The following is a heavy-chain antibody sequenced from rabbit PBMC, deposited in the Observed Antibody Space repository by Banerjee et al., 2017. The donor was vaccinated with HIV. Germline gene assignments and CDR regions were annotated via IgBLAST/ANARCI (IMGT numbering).Heavy chain of an antibody. V-gene: IGHV1S45*01. CDR3: AKDSRSPFNL. CDR1: GIDFSGYYY. Sequence: QEQLVEYGGDLVQPEGSLTLTCKASGIDFSGYYYICWVRQAPGKGLEWIACIYTGDGNTYYANWAKGRFTISKTSSTTVTLQMTSLTAADTATYFCAKDSRSPFNLWGPGTLVTVS. CDR2: IYTGDGNT. J-gene: IGHJ4*01.